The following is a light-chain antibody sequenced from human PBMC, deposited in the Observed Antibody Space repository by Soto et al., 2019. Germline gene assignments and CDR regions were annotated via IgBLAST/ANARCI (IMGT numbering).Light chain of an antibody. CDR2: GAS. CDR1: QSVSPSS. Sequence: EIVLTQSPGTLSLSPGGRATLSCRASQSVSPSSLAWYQQRPGQSPRLLIYGASSRATGIPDRFSGRGSGTDFTLIISRLEPEDFAVYYCQQFAGSFGGGTKVDI. J-gene: IGKJ4*02. V-gene: IGKV3-20*01. CDR3: QQFAGS.